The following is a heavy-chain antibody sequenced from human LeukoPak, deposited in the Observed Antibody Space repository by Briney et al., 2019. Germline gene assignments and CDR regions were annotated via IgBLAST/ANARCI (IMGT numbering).Heavy chain of an antibody. Sequence: PGRSLRLSCAASGFTFSSYAMHWVRQAPGKGLEWVAVISYDGSNKYYADSVKGRFTIPRDNSKNTLYLQMNSLRAEDTAVYYCARAYCGGDCYPSGADAFDIWGQGTMVTVSS. CDR3: ARAYCGGDCYPSGADAFDI. CDR1: GFTFSSYA. D-gene: IGHD2-21*02. CDR2: ISYDGSNK. V-gene: IGHV3-30-3*01. J-gene: IGHJ3*02.